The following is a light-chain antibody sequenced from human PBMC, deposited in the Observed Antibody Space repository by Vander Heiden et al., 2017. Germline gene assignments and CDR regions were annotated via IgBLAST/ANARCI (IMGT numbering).Light chain of an antibody. J-gene: IGKJ4*01. CDR3: QQCNSYPLT. Sequence: ALQFTQSPSSLSASVGDRVTITCRASQDISSALAWYQQKPGKAPELLIYDASSLEKGVPSRFSGSGSGTDFTLTISSLQPEDFATYYCQQCNSYPLTFGGGTKVEI. V-gene: IGKV1-13*02. CDR1: QDISSA. CDR2: DAS.